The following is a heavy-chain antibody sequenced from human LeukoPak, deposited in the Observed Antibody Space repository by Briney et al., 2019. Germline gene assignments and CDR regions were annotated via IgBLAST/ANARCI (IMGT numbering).Heavy chain of an antibody. Sequence: GGSLRLSCAASGFTFSSYAMGWVRQAPGKGLEWVSAISGSGGSTYYADSVKGRFTISRDNSKNTLYLQMNSLRAEDTAVYYCAKEGGASSWFGELLGYFDYWGQGTLVTVSS. D-gene: IGHD3-10*01. J-gene: IGHJ4*02. CDR3: AKEGGASSWFGELLGYFDY. CDR1: GFTFSSYA. V-gene: IGHV3-23*01. CDR2: ISGSGGST.